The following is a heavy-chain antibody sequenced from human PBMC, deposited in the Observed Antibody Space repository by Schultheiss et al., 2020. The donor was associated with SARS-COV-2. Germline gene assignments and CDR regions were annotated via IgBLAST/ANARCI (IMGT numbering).Heavy chain of an antibody. CDR2: IKQDGSEK. CDR1: GFTFSSYW. J-gene: IGHJ4*02. D-gene: IGHD3-9*01. Sequence: GESLKISCAAFGFTFSSYWMSWVRQAPGKGLEWVANIKQDGSEKYYVDSVKGRFTISRDNAKNSLYLQMNSLRAEDTAVYYCARGGGGGVRYFDWGQGTLVTVSS. CDR3: ARGGGGGVRYFD. V-gene: IGHV3-7*03.